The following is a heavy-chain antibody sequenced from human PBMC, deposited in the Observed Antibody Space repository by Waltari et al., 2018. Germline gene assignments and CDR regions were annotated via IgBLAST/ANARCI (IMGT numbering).Heavy chain of an antibody. Sequence: EVQLVESGGTLVQPGGSLRLSCAASGFPFSDCDMDWVRQTPDKRLEWVGRSRNKPRNYVTEYAASVKGRFNIFRDDSKDSLYLQMNSLKIEDTAVYYCARDLDGDSNLDYWGQGTLVAVSS. V-gene: IGHV3-72*01. CDR3: ARDLDGDSNLDY. CDR1: GFPFSDCD. J-gene: IGHJ4*02. CDR2: SRNKPRNYVT.